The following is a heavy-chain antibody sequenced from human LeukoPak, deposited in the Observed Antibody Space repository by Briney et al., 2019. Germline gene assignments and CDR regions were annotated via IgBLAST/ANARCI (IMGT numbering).Heavy chain of an antibody. Sequence: PGRSLRLSCAASGFTFSSYGMRWVRQAPGKGLEWVAVIWYDGSNKYYADSVKGRFTISRDDSKNTLYLQMNSLRAEDTAVYYCAKGQEKMTTINWFDPWGQGTLVTVAS. D-gene: IGHD4-17*01. CDR1: GFTFSSYG. CDR2: IWYDGSNK. CDR3: AKGQEKMTTINWFDP. J-gene: IGHJ5*02. V-gene: IGHV3-33*06.